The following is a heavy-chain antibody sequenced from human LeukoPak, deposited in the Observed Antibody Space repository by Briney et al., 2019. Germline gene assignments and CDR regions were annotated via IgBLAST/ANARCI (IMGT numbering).Heavy chain of an antibody. CDR3: ASNMVRNGSDI. V-gene: IGHV5-51*01. J-gene: IGHJ3*02. Sequence: GESLKISCKGSGYSFTNYWIGWVRQMPGKGLEWMGIIYPADSDTRYSPSFQGQVIISVDKSITTAYLQWSSLKASDTAMYYCASNMVRNGSDIWGQGTMVTVSS. CDR1: GYSFTNYW. D-gene: IGHD4/OR15-4a*01. CDR2: IYPADSDT.